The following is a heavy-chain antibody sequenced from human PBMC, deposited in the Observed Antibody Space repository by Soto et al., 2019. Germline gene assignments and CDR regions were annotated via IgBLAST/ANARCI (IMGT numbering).Heavy chain of an antibody. CDR1: GFTFSSYG. CDR2: ISYDGSNK. Sequence: PGGSLRLSCAASGFTFSSYGMHWVRQAPGKGLEWVAVISYDGSNKYYADSVKGRFTISRDNSKNTLYLQMNSLRAEDTAVYYCARDNSILPGIAAAGPRGYFDYWGQGTLVTVSS. D-gene: IGHD6-13*01. J-gene: IGHJ4*02. V-gene: IGHV3-30*03. CDR3: ARDNSILPGIAAAGPRGYFDY.